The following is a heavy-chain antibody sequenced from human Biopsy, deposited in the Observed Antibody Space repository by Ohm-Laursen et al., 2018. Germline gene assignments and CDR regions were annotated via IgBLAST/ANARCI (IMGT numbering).Heavy chain of an antibody. J-gene: IGHJ3*01. CDR1: GFTFRNYA. CDR2: IGGGGSPT. Sequence: SLRLSCAASGFTFRNYALTWVRQAPGKVLEWVSAIGGGGSPTLYADSVKGRFTISRDDSKNTLYLQMNSLRVEDTAVYFCSKLGGDPAPFDRASDAWSRGTKVTVSS. CDR3: SKLGGDPAPFDRASDA. V-gene: IGHV3-23*01. D-gene: IGHD2-21*02.